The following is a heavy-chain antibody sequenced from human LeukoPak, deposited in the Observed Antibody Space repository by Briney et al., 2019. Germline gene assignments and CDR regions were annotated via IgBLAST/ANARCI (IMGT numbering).Heavy chain of an antibody. D-gene: IGHD2/OR15-2a*01. V-gene: IGHV3-74*01. CDR3: VSFYETY. CDR2: INSDGSWT. Sequence: GGSLRLSCVVSGFTLSSDWMSWVRQAPGKGLVWVSHINSDGSWTSYADSVKGRFTISKDNAKNTVYLQMNSLRAEDTAVYYCVSFYETYWGRGTLVTVSS. J-gene: IGHJ4*02. CDR1: GFTLSSDW.